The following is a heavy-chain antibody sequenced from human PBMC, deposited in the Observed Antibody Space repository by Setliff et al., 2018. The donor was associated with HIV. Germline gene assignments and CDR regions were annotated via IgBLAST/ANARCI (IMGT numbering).Heavy chain of an antibody. CDR2: IYTSGST. CDR1: GGSISSGSYY. D-gene: IGHD6-19*01. Sequence: PSETLSLTCTVSGGSISSGSYYWSWIRQPAGKGLEWIGHIYTSGSTNYNPSLKSRVTISVDTSKNQFSLKLSSVTAADTAVYYCARGLSSDWYGYWYFDLWGRGTLVTVSS. V-gene: IGHV4-61*09. CDR3: ARGLSSDWYGYWYFDL. J-gene: IGHJ2*01.